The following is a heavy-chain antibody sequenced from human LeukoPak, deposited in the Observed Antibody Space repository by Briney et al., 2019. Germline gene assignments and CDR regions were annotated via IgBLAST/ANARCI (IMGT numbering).Heavy chain of an antibody. Sequence: SETLSLTCTVSGGSIRSGSHYWAWIRQPPGKGLEWIGSIYYSGSTYYNPSLENRVTISIDTSKNHFSLKLSSLSAADTPVYYCAKRDDSGGNLVDLWGQGTLVTVS. V-gene: IGHV4-39*02. D-gene: IGHD3-22*01. CDR3: AKRDDSGGNLVDL. J-gene: IGHJ4*02. CDR2: IYYSGST. CDR1: GGSIRSGSHY.